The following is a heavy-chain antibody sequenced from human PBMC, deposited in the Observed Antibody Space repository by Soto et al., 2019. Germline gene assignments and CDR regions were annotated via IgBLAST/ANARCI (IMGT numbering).Heavy chain of an antibody. D-gene: IGHD4-17*01. CDR3: ERHDYGDYIFDY. Sequence: QVQLQESGPGLVKPSETLSLTCTVSGGSISSYYWSWIRQPPGQGLEWIGYVYYSGRTNYNPSLKSRVAIEVDTSKYQPSLKLSSVNAADTAVYECERHDYGDYIFDYWGQGTLVTVSS. J-gene: IGHJ4*02. CDR2: VYYSGRT. V-gene: IGHV4-59*08. CDR1: GGSISSYY.